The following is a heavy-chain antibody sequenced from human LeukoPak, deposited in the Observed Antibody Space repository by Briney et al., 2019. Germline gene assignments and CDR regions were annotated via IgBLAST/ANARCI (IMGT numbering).Heavy chain of an antibody. D-gene: IGHD2-2*01. Sequence: GGSLRLSCTTSGLNFRAYWMGCVRQATGKALEWVANIHQHGSKENYLDSVKGRFTISRDNAKSSIYLQMNSLRAEDTAIYYCARIGHDLYQTFDFWGNGNLITVSS. J-gene: IGHJ4*01. CDR1: GLNFRAYW. CDR2: IHQHGSKE. V-gene: IGHV3-7*03. CDR3: ARIGHDLYQTFDF.